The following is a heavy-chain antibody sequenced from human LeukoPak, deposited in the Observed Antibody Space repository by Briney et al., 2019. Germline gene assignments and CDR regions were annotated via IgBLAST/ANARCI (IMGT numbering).Heavy chain of an antibody. CDR2: IYTSGST. D-gene: IGHD4-17*01. J-gene: IGHJ5*02. CDR3: ARWRAGDGDYDFWFDP. Sequence: SETLSLTCTVSSGSISNYYWSWIRQPAGKGLEWIGRIYTSGSTTYNPSLKSRLTISIDTSKNQFSLKQSSVTAADTAVYYCARWRAGDGDYDFWFDPWGQGTLVTVSS. V-gene: IGHV4-4*07. CDR1: SGSISNYY.